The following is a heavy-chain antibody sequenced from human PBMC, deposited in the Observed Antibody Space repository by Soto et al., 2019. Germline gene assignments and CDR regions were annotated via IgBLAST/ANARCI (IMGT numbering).Heavy chain of an antibody. V-gene: IGHV3-15*07. CDR3: TTDLYYDSSSYYYAGFDY. CDR2: IKSKTDGGTT. Sequence: EVQLVESGGGLVKPGGSLRLSCAASGFTFSNAWMNWVRQAPGKGLEWVGRIKSKTDGGTTDYAAPVKGRFTISRDDSKNTLYLQMNSLKTEDTAVYYCTTDLYYDSSSYYYAGFDYWGQGTLVTVSS. CDR1: GFTFSNAW. J-gene: IGHJ4*02. D-gene: IGHD3-22*01.